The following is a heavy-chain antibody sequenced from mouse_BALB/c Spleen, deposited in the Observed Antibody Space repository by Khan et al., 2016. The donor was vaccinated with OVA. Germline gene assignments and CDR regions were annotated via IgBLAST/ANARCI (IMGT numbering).Heavy chain of an antibody. D-gene: IGHD2-2*01. J-gene: IGHJ3*02. CDR2: IDPENDNT. V-gene: IGHV14-1*02. Sequence: VQLQQPGAELVRPGALVNLSCKASGFDIKDYYMHWVKQRPEQGLEWIGWIDPENDNTIYDPKFQGKASITSDTSSHTAYLQLSSLTSEATAVFECERDGYAPWVSNWGQGTLVTGSA. CDR1: GFDIKDYY. CDR3: ERDGYAPWVSN.